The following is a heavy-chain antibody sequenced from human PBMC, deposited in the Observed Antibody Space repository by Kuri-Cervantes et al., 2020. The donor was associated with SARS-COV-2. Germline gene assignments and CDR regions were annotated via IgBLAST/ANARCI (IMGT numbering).Heavy chain of an antibody. CDR1: GGSISSGGYY. CDR2: IYHSGST. D-gene: IGHD6-13*01. V-gene: IGHV4-30-2*01. J-gene: IGHJ4*02. CDR3: ARSPGIAAAGLYY. Sequence: LRLSCTVSGGSISSGGYYWSWIRQPPGKGLEWIGYIYHSGSTYYNPSLKSRVTISVDRSKNQFSLKLSSVTAADTAVYYCARSPGIAAAGLYYWGQGTLVTVSS.